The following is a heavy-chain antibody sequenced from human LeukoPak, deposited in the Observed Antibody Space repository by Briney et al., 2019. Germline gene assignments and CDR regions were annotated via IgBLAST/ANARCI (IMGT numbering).Heavy chain of an antibody. CDR3: AREFLVRRDILTGYTLDWFDP. D-gene: IGHD3-9*01. CDR1: GGSISSGSYY. V-gene: IGHV4-61*02. Sequence: SQTLSLTRTVSGGSISSGSYYWSWIRQPAGKGLEWIGRIYTSGSTNYNPSLKSRVTISVDTSKNQFSLKLSSVTAADTAVYYCAREFLVRRDILTGYTLDWFDPWGQGTLVTVSS. CDR2: IYTSGST. J-gene: IGHJ5*02.